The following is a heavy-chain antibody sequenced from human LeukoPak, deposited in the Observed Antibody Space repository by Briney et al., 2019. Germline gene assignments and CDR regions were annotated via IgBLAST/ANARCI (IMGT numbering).Heavy chain of an antibody. V-gene: IGHV1-2*02. Sequence: VASVKVSCKASGYTFTGYYMHWVRQAPGQGLEWMGWINPNSGGTNYAQKFQGRVTMTRDTSISTAYMELSRLRSDDTAVYYCARGIVPAAKAYFDYWGQGTLVTVSS. J-gene: IGHJ4*02. CDR3: ARGIVPAAKAYFDY. CDR2: INPNSGGT. D-gene: IGHD2-2*01. CDR1: GYTFTGYY.